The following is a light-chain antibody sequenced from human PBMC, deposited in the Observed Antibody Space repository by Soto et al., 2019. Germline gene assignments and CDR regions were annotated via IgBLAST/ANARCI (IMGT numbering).Light chain of an antibody. CDR1: SSDIGTYNY. J-gene: IGLJ3*02. CDR3: SSYTSTSTLV. CDR2: EVS. Sequence: QSALTQPASMSGSPGQSITISCIGTSSDIGTYNYVSWYQQYPGKAPKLMIYEVSTRPSGVSNRFSGSKSGNTASLTISGLQAEDEADYYCSSYTSTSTLVFGGGTKGTVL. V-gene: IGLV2-14*01.